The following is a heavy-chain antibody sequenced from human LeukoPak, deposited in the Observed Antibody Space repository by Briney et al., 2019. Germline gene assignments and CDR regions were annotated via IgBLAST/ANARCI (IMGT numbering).Heavy chain of an antibody. CDR3: AILSVPGDYFDY. J-gene: IGHJ4*02. CDR1: GFTFDDYA. Sequence: GRSLRLSCAASGFTFDDYAMHWVRQAPGKGLEWVTFIRYDGSNKFYADSVKGRFTISRDNSKNTLYLQMNNLRVEDTAVYYCAILSVPGDYFDYWGQGTLVTVSS. D-gene: IGHD3-10*02. V-gene: IGHV3-30*02. CDR2: IRYDGSNK.